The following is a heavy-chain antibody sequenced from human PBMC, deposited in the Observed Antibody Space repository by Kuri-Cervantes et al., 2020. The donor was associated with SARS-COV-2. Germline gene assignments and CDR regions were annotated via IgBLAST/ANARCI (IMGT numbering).Heavy chain of an antibody. V-gene: IGHV3-30*02. D-gene: IGHD1-26*01. CDR1: GFTFSSYG. J-gene: IGHJ4*02. Sequence: LKISCAASGFTFSSYGMHWVRQAPGKGLEWVAFIRYDGSNKYYADSVKGRFTISRDNSKNTLYLQMNSLRAEDTAVYYCAKDDGGSFGLFDNWGQGILVTVSS. CDR3: AKDDGGSFGLFDN. CDR2: IRYDGSNK.